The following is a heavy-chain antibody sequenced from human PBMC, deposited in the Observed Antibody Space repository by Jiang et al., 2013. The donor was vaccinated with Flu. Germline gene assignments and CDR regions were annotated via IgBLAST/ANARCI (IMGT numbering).Heavy chain of an antibody. J-gene: IGHJ6*02. Sequence: FTFSSYAMHWVRQAPGKGLEWVAVISYDGSNKYYADSVKGRFTISRDNSKNTLYLQMNSLRAEDTAVYYCARDQFIAAAGTRYYYYGMDVWGQGTTVTVSS. CDR3: ARDQFIAAAGTRYYYYGMDV. CDR2: ISYDGSNK. D-gene: IGHD6-13*01. V-gene: IGHV3-30-3*01. CDR1: FTFSSYA.